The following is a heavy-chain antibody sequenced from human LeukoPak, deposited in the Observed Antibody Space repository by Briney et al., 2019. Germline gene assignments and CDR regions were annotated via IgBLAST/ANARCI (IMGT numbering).Heavy chain of an antibody. V-gene: IGHV3-74*01. J-gene: IGHJ4*02. CDR1: GFTFSSYC. CDR3: ARTGFSSWIDY. D-gene: IGHD2-2*01. CDR2: INSDGNNT. Sequence: GGSLRLSCAASGFTFSSYCMHWVRQAPGKGLVWVSRINSDGNNTTYADSVKGRFTISRDNAKNTLYLQMNSLRAEDTAVYFCARTGFSSWIDYWGQGTLLTVSS.